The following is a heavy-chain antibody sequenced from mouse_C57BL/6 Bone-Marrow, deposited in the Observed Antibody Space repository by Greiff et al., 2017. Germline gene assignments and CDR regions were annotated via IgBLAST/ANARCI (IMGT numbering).Heavy chain of an antibody. D-gene: IGHD1-1*01. J-gene: IGHJ2*01. CDR1: GYSFTGYY. CDR2: INPSTGGT. Sequence: EVQLQQSGPELVKPGASVKLSCKASGYSFTGYYMNWVKQSPEKSLEWIGEINPSTGGTTYNQKFKAKATLTVDKSSSTAYMQLKSLTSEDSAVYYCARRDYYGRRYYVDYWGQGTTLTVSS. V-gene: IGHV1-42*01. CDR3: ARRDYYGRRYYVDY.